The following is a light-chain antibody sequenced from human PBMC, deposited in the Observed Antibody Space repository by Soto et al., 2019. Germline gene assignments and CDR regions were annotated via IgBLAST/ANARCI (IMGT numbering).Light chain of an antibody. CDR3: STWDDSLNGWV. CDR2: SND. V-gene: IGLV1-44*01. CDR1: SSNIGANP. Sequence: QSVLTQPPSASGTPGQRVTISCSGRSSNIGANPVNWYQQLPGMAPTVLIYSNDQRPSGVPDRFSGSKSGTSASLAISGLQSEDEAVYFCSTWDDSLNGWVFGGGTKLTVL. J-gene: IGLJ3*02.